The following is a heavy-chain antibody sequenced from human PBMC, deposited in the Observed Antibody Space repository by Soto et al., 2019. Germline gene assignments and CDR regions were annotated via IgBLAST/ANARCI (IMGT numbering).Heavy chain of an antibody. J-gene: IGHJ4*02. CDR2: INHSGST. Sequence: PSENLYLTCAVYGGSFSGYYWSWIRQPPGKGLEWIEEINHSGSTNYNPSLKSRVTISVDTSKNQFSLKLSSVTAADTAVYYCASSAMASVYDILTGDPFDYWGQGTLDIVSS. CDR1: GGSFSGYY. V-gene: IGHV4-34*01. CDR3: ASSAMASVYDILTGDPFDY. D-gene: IGHD3-9*01.